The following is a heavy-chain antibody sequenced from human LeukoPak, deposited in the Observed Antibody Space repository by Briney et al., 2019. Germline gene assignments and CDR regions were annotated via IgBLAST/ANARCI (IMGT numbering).Heavy chain of an antibody. D-gene: IGHD3-22*01. CDR1: GFTFGSYW. J-gene: IGHJ4*02. Sequence: GGSLRLSCAASGFTFGSYWMSWVRQAPGKGLEWVANINQDGSEKYSVDSVKGRFTISRDNAKNSLYLQMNSLRAEDTAVYYCAREHYSDSSGSDYWGQGTLVTVSS. CDR2: INQDGSEK. V-gene: IGHV3-7*05. CDR3: AREHYSDSSGSDY.